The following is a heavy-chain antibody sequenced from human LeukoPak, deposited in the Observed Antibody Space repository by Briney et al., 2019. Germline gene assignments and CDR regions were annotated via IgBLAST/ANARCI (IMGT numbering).Heavy chain of an antibody. V-gene: IGHV3-30*04. CDR2: ISYDGSNE. CDR1: GFTFSSYA. CDR3: ARELGSGSYRARSSDAFDI. Sequence: GGSLRLSCAASGFTFSSYAMHWVRQAPGKGLEWVAVISYDGSNEYYADSVKGRFTISRDNSKNTLYLQMNSLRAEDTAVYYCARELGSGSYRARSSDAFDIWGQGTMVTVSS. D-gene: IGHD3-10*01. J-gene: IGHJ3*02.